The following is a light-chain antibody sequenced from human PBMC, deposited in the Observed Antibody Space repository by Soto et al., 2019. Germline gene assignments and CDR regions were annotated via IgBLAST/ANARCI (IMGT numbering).Light chain of an antibody. V-gene: IGLV2-8*01. J-gene: IGLJ1*01. CDR1: SSDIGHYDY. Sequence: QSALTQPASVSGSPGQSITISCTGTSSDIGHYDYVSWYQQHPGKAPKLMIYEVNKRPSGVPDRFSGSKSGNTASLTVSGLQAEDEADYYCSSYAGSSNVFGTGTKVTVL. CDR3: SSYAGSSNV. CDR2: EVN.